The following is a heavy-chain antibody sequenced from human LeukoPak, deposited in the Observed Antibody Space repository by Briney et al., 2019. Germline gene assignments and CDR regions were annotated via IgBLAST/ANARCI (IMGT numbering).Heavy chain of an antibody. CDR3: ARGGYCSGGSCETANWFDP. D-gene: IGHD2-15*01. J-gene: IGHJ5*02. CDR1: GGSFSGYY. V-gene: IGHV4-34*01. Sequence: SETLSLTCAVYGGSFSGYYWSWIRQPPGKGLEWIGEINHSGSTNYNPSLKSRVTISVDTSKNQFSLKLSSVTAADTAVYYCARGGYCSGGSCETANWFDPWGQGTLVTVSS. CDR2: INHSGST.